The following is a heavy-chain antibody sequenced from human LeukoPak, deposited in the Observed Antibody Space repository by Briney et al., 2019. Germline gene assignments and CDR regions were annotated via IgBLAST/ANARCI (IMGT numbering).Heavy chain of an antibody. CDR2: IYSGDRT. V-gene: IGHV3-66*01. CDR1: GFSVSDIY. Sequence: GGSLRLSCVASGFSVSDIYMNWVRQAPGKGLEWLSVIYSGDRTYYTDSVKDRFTISRDISKNTVYLQMNNLRAEDTAVYYCARDRKYLYYGMEVWGQGTTVTVPS. CDR3: ARDRKYLYYGMEV. J-gene: IGHJ6*02. D-gene: IGHD3-10*01.